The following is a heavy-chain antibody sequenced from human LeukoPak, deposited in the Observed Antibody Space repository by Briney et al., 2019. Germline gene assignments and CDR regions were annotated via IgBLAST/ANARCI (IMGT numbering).Heavy chain of an antibody. CDR3: ARGSLWFGESVEFDY. V-gene: IGHV3-7*01. J-gene: IGHJ4*02. Sequence: GGSLRLSCAASGFTFSSYWVSWVRQAPGKGLEWVANIKQDGSEKYYVDSVKGRFTISRDNAKNALYLQMNSLRAEDTAVYYCARGSLWFGESVEFDYWGQGTLVTVSS. D-gene: IGHD3-10*01. CDR2: IKQDGSEK. CDR1: GFTFSSYW.